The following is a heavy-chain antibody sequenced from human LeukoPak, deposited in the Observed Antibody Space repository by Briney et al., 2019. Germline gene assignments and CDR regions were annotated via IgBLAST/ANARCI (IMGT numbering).Heavy chain of an antibody. CDR3: TNSYSTSSRTPFDR. D-gene: IGHD6-6*01. Sequence: GGSLRLSCTASGFTFSTYAMTWVRQAPGKGLEWVSAISGSGSSTYYADSVKGRFTISRDNSKNTLYLQMNSLRAEDTAVYYCTNSYSTSSRTPFDRWGQGTLVTVSS. CDR2: ISGSGSST. CDR1: GFTFSTYA. V-gene: IGHV3-23*01. J-gene: IGHJ4*02.